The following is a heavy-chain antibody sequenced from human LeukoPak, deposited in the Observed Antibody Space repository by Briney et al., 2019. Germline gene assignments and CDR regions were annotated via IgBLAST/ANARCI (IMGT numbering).Heavy chain of an antibody. Sequence: SVKVSCKASGGTFSSYAISWVRQAPGQGLEWMGGIIPIFGTANYARKFQGRVTITTDESTSTAYMELSSLRSEDTAVYYCALIAVAGPDFDYWGQGTLVTVSS. J-gene: IGHJ4*02. D-gene: IGHD6-19*01. V-gene: IGHV1-69*05. CDR3: ALIAVAGPDFDY. CDR1: GGTFSSYA. CDR2: IIPIFGTA.